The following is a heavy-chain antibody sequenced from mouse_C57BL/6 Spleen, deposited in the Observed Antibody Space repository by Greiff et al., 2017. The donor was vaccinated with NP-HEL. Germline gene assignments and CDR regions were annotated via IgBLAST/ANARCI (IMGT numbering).Heavy chain of an antibody. CDR1: GYSFTSYY. D-gene: IGHD2-4*01. J-gene: IGHJ4*01. CDR3: ARSKDYYEYEREMDY. V-gene: IGHV1-66*01. CDR2: IYPGSGNT. Sequence: VQLQQSGPELVKPGASVKISCKASGYSFTSYYIHWVKQRPGQGLEWIGWIYPGSGNTKYNEKFKGKATLTADTSSSTAYMQLSSLTSEDSAVYYCARSKDYYEYEREMDYWGQGTSVTVSS.